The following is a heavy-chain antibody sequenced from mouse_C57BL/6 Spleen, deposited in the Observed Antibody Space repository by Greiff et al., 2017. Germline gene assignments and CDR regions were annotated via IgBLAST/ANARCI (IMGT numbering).Heavy chain of an antibody. CDR1: GFTFSDYG. J-gene: IGHJ4*01. D-gene: IGHD2-1*01. Sequence: EVKVVESGGGLVKPGGSLKLSCAASGFTFSDYGMHWVRQAPEKGLEWVAYISSGSSTIYYADTVKGRFTISRDNAKNTLFLQMTRLRAEDTAMYYCARALYGNYSYDYAMDDWGQGTSVTVSS. CDR3: ARALYGNYSYDYAMDD. CDR2: ISSGSSTI. V-gene: IGHV5-17*01.